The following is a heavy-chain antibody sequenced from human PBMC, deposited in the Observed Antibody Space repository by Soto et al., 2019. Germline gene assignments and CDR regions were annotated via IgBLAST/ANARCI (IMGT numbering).Heavy chain of an antibody. CDR1: GGTFNSYP. Sequence: GASVKVSCKASGGTFNSYPIHWVRQAPGQGLEWMGGIIPIIGTTNYAQKFQGRVMITADESTTTAYMELSSRGFEDTAVYYCASSNGTSWYGDYWGQGTLVTGPS. V-gene: IGHV1-69*13. J-gene: IGHJ4*02. CDR3: ASSNGTSWYGDY. CDR2: IIPIIGTT. D-gene: IGHD6-13*01.